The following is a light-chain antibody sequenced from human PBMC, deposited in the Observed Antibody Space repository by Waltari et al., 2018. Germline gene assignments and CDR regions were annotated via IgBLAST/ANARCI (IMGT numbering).Light chain of an antibody. J-gene: IGLJ1*01. CDR3: SSYTSSKTYV. CDR2: DVS. CDR1: SSDVGRYKA. V-gene: IGLV2-14*03. Sequence: QSALTQPASVSGSPGQSITIPCTGTSSDVGRYKAVSWYHQNPGKAPKLIIHDVSDRPLGVSNRFSGSKFGNTASLTISGLQAEDEADYYCSSYTSSKTYVFGTGTKVTVL.